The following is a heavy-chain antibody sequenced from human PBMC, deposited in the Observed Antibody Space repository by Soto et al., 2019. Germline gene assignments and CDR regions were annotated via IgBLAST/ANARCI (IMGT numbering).Heavy chain of an antibody. CDR3: ARGDKNNDYYFDH. CDR2: IYNNGGS. CDR1: GASIGSGEYA. V-gene: IGHV4-30-2*01. Sequence: PSETLSLTCVVSGASIGSGEYAWNWVRQPPGKGLEWLGYIYNNGGSYYNPSLKSRVSISLDRSKNHFSLRLDSVTAADTALYFCARGDKNNDYYFDHWGQGTLVTVSS. J-gene: IGHJ4*02. D-gene: IGHD3-16*01.